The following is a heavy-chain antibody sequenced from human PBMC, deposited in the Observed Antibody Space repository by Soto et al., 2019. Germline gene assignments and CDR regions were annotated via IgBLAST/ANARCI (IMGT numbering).Heavy chain of an antibody. CDR1: GGSISSSNW. CDR3: ARVVGGYYYGMDV. J-gene: IGHJ6*02. Sequence: QVQLQESGPGLVKPSGTLSLTCAVSGGSISSSNWWSWVRQPPGKGLEWIGEIYHSGSTSYNPSLKNRLTISVDKSKNQFSLKLSSVTAADTAVYYCARVVGGYYYGMDVWGQGTTVTVSS. D-gene: IGHD2-2*01. CDR2: IYHSGST. V-gene: IGHV4-4*02.